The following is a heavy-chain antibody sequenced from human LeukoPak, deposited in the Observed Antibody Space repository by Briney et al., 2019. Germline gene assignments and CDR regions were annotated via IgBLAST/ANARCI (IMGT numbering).Heavy chain of an antibody. Sequence: ASVKVSCKASGYTFTGYYIHWVRQAPGQGFEWMGWITPYNGYTNYALKFQDRVTMTTDTSTSTVYMELRSLISDDTAVYYCARGATKVTSVIHMDVWGKGTTVIVSS. CDR3: ARGATKVTSVIHMDV. V-gene: IGHV1-18*04. CDR2: ITPYNGYT. D-gene: IGHD4-17*01. CDR1: GYTFTGYY. J-gene: IGHJ6*03.